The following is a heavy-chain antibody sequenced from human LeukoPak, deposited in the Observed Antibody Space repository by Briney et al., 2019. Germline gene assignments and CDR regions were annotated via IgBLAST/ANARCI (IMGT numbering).Heavy chain of an antibody. D-gene: IGHD3-22*01. J-gene: IGHJ4*02. CDR2: IHPSGML. V-gene: IGHV4-31*03. CDR1: GASFNSDDQY. Sequence: NPSETLSLTCTVSGASFNSDDQYWNWIRQSPGKGLEWIGSIHPSGMLYNNPSLESRVTMSRDTSKNQFSLNLNSVAAADTAVYFCSRGLDSRKLGYWGQGILVTVSS. CDR3: SRGLDSRKLGY.